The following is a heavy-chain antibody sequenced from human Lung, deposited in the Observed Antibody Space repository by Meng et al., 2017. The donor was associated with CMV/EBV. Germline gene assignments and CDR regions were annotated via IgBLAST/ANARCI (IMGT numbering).Heavy chain of an antibody. CDR3: ARGPYSTGWCDF. D-gene: IGHD6-19*01. Sequence: QLQESGPGLVKPYQNMSLNCTASGGSISSRSFYWNWIRQPAGKGLEWIGRLDATGSTNYNPSLESRATISVDTSKNQFSLRLDSVTAADTAVYYCARGPYSTGWCDFWGQGSLVTVSS. J-gene: IGHJ4*02. V-gene: IGHV4-61*02. CDR1: GGSISSRSFY. CDR2: LDATGST.